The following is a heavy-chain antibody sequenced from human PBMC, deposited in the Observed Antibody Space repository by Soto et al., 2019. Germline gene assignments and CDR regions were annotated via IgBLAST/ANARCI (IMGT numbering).Heavy chain of an antibody. CDR2: IYPGDSDS. CDR1: GYTFSNYW. D-gene: IGHD3-3*01. CDR3: ARQSIGERRFLQWLPLYYFDY. V-gene: IGHV5-51*01. J-gene: IGHJ4*02. Sequence: VQLVQSGAEVKKPGESLKISCKPSGYTFSNYWIAWVRQMPGKGLEWMGIIYPGDSDSSYSPSFQGRVTISADVSISTAYLQWSSLEASDTAMYYCARQSIGERRFLQWLPLYYFDYWGQGTLVTVSS.